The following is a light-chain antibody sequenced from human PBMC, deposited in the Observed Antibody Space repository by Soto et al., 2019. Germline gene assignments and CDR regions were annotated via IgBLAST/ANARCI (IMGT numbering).Light chain of an antibody. Sequence: DIQMTQSPSSLSASVGDRITITCRTSQSIRNYLNWYQQKPGRAPRLLIYAASNLQSGVTSTFSGSSSGTDFTLTIKSLQPEDFATDYSQQSYIAPFTFGSGTTVNI. V-gene: IGKV1-39*01. CDR3: QQSYIAPFT. J-gene: IGKJ3*01. CDR1: QSIRNY. CDR2: AAS.